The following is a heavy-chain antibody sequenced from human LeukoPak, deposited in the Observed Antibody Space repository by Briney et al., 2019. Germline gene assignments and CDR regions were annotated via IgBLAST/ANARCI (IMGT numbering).Heavy chain of an antibody. CDR3: ARLPDYGDYVYNWFDP. CDR2: IYPGDSDT. Sequence: GGSLKISCKGSGYSFTSYWIGWVRQMPGKGLEWMGIIYPGDSDTRYSPSFQGQVTISADKSISTAYLQWSSLKASDTAMYYCARLPDYGDYVYNWFDPWGQGTLVTVSS. J-gene: IGHJ5*02. D-gene: IGHD4-17*01. V-gene: IGHV5-51*01. CDR1: GYSFTSYW.